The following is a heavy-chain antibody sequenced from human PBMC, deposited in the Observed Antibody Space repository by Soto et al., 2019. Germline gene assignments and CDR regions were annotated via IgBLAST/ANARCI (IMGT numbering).Heavy chain of an antibody. CDR2: IVPMFGTA. Sequence: QVQLVQSGAEVKKPGSSVKVSCKASGGTFGTSAITWVRQAPGQGLEWMGGIVPMFGTANHAQKFQGRVTITADESTTTAYMELSSRRSEDTAVYFCARDGDPRSALWRGPLGGGWFDPWGQGTLVTVSS. D-gene: IGHD3-3*01. J-gene: IGHJ5*02. CDR1: GGTFGTSA. V-gene: IGHV1-69*12. CDR3: ARDGDPRSALWRGPLGGGWFDP.